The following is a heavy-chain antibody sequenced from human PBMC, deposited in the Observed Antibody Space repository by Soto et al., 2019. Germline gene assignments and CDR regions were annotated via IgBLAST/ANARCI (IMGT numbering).Heavy chain of an antibody. D-gene: IGHD3-22*01. J-gene: IGHJ3*02. V-gene: IGHV4-39*01. Sequence: QLQLQESGPGLVKPSETLSLTCTVSGGSISSSSYYWGWIRQPPGKGLEWIGSIYYSGSTYYNPSLKSRVTIAVDTSENQLSLKLSSVTDADTAVYYCASADSSGYYYKCAAFDIWGQGTMVTVSS. CDR1: GGSISSSSYY. CDR2: IYYSGST. CDR3: ASADSSGYYYKCAAFDI.